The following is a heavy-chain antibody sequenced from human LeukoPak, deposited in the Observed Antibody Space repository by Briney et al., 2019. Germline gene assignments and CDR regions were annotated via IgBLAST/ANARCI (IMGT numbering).Heavy chain of an antibody. Sequence: SETLSLTCTVSGGSISSYYWSWIRQPPGKGLEWIGYIYYSGSTNYNPSLKSRVTISVDTSKNQFSLKLSSVTAADTAVYYCARLGVGHDAFDIWGQGTMVTVSS. V-gene: IGHV4-59*01. CDR3: ARLGVGHDAFDI. J-gene: IGHJ3*02. CDR1: GGSISSYY. D-gene: IGHD3-10*01. CDR2: IYYSGST.